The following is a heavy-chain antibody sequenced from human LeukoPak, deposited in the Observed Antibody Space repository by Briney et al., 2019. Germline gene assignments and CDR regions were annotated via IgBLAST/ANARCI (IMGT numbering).Heavy chain of an antibody. V-gene: IGHV4-34*01. D-gene: IGHD4-23*01. CDR1: GGSFSGYY. CDR3: ARPAHGGNSGDY. CDR2: INHSGST. Sequence: PSETLSLTCAVYGGSFSGYYWSWIRQPPGKGLEWIREINHSGSTNYNPSLKSRVTISVDTSKNQFSLKLSSVTAADTAVYYCARPAHGGNSGDYWGQGTLVTVSS. J-gene: IGHJ4*02.